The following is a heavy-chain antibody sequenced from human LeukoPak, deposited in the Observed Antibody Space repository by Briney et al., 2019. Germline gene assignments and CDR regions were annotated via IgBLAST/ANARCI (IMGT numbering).Heavy chain of an antibody. Sequence: SETLSLTCTVSGYSISSGYYWGWIRQPPGKGLEWIGSIYYSGSTYYNPSLKSRVTISVDTSKNQFSLKLSSVTAADTAVHYCARHLRVGAGGRDAFDIWGQGTMVTVSS. CDR1: GYSISSGYY. D-gene: IGHD1-26*01. CDR3: ARHLRVGAGGRDAFDI. CDR2: IYYSGST. V-gene: IGHV4-38-2*02. J-gene: IGHJ3*02.